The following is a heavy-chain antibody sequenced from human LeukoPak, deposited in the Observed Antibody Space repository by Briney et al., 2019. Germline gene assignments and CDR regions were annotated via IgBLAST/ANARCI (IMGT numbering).Heavy chain of an antibody. CDR2: INPSGGST. V-gene: IGHV1-46*01. D-gene: IGHD3-10*01. J-gene: IGHJ4*02. CDR3: ASVYGSGSYHLHY. CDR1: GYIFTSYN. Sequence: GASVKVSCKASGYIFTSYNIYWVRQAPGQGLEWMGIINPSGGSTNYAQKFQGRVTMTTDTSTSTAYMELRSLRSDDTAVYYCASVYGSGSYHLHYWGQGTLVTVSS.